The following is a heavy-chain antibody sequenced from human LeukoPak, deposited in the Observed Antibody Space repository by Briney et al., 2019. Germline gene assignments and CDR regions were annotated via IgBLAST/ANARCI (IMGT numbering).Heavy chain of an antibody. V-gene: IGHV4-30-2*01. CDR3: AKERDEGALLGWFDP. D-gene: IGHD5-24*01. Sequence: SQTLSLTCAVSGGSISSGGYSWSWIRQPPGKGLEWIGYVYYTGLTNYNPSLKSRVTMSADTSKNQFSLRLTSVTAADTAIYYCAKERDEGALLGWFDPWGPGTLVTVSS. CDR2: VYYTGLT. CDR1: GGSISSGGYS. J-gene: IGHJ5*02.